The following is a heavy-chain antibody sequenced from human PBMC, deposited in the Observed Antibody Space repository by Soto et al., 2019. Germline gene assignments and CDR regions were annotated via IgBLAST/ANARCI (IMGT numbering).Heavy chain of an antibody. D-gene: IGHD6-19*01. V-gene: IGHV3-23*01. CDR3: AKGGYSSGWYNYYYYMDV. CDR1: GFTFSSYA. Sequence: PGGSLRLSCAASGFTFSSYAMSWVRQAPGKGLEWVSAISGSGGSTYYADSVKGRFTISRDNSKNTLYLQMNSLRAEDTAVYYCAKGGYSSGWYNYYYYMDVWGKGTTVTVSS. CDR2: ISGSGGST. J-gene: IGHJ6*03.